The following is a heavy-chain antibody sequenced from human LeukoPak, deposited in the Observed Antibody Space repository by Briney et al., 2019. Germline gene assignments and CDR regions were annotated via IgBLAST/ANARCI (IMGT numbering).Heavy chain of an antibody. CDR1: GFIFNNYA. CDR2: ISWNSGSI. J-gene: IGHJ4*02. D-gene: IGHD6-19*01. CDR3: AKDNRRHYTSGPNPDSLH. Sequence: GGSLRLSCAGSGFIFNNYAMHWVRHPPGKGLEWVSGISWNSGSIDYADSVKGRFTISRDNAKNSLYLQMNSLRVEDTAFYYCAKDNRRHYTSGPNPDSLHWGQGALVTVSS. V-gene: IGHV3-9*01.